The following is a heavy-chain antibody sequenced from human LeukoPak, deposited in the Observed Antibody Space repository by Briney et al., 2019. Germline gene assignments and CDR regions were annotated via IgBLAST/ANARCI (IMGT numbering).Heavy chain of an antibody. V-gene: IGHV4-59*12. D-gene: IGHD3-22*01. J-gene: IGHJ5*02. CDR1: GGSISSYY. CDR3: ARDRDYYDSSGYGT. Sequence: SETLSLTCTVSGGSISSYYWSWIRQPPGKGLEWIGYIYYSGSTNYNPSLKSRVTISVDTSKNQFSLKLSSVTAADTAVYYCARDRDYYDSSGYGTWGQGTLVTVSS. CDR2: IYYSGST.